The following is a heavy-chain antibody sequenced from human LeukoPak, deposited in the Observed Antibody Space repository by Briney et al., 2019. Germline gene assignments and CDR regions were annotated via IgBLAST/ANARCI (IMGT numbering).Heavy chain of an antibody. CDR3: ARGNTYYAFWSGGPFDY. CDR1: GGSVSSGSYY. D-gene: IGHD3-3*01. Sequence: RASETLSLTCTVSGGSVSSGSYYWSWIRQPPGKGLEWIGYIYYSGSTNYNPSLKSRVTISVDTSKNQFSLKLSSVTAADTAVYYCARGNTYYAFWSGGPFDYWGQGTLVTVSS. CDR2: IYYSGST. J-gene: IGHJ4*02. V-gene: IGHV4-61*01.